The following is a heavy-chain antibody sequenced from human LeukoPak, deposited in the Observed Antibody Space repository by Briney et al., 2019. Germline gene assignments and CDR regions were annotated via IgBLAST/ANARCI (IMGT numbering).Heavy chain of an antibody. Sequence: ASVRVSCKVSGYTLTELSMHRVRQAPGKGLEWMGGFDPEDGETIYAQKFQGRVTMTEDTSTDTAYMELSSLRSEDTAVYYCATCGYVWGSYRYPFDYWGQGTLVTVSS. CDR2: FDPEDGET. CDR1: GYTLTELS. D-gene: IGHD3-16*02. J-gene: IGHJ4*02. V-gene: IGHV1-24*01. CDR3: ATCGYVWGSYRYPFDY.